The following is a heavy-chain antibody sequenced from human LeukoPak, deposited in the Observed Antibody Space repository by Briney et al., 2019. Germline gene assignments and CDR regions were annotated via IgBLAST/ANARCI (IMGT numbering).Heavy chain of an antibody. V-gene: IGHV1-18*01. CDR1: GYTFTSYG. CDR2: ISAYNGNT. CDR3: ATPEEVGATSGLAFDI. Sequence: GASVKVSCKASGYTFTSYGISWVRQAPGQGLEWMGWISAYNGNTNYAQKFQGRVTMTEDTSTDTAYMELSSLRSEDTAVYYCATPEEVGATSGLAFDIWGQGTMVTVSS. D-gene: IGHD1-26*01. J-gene: IGHJ3*02.